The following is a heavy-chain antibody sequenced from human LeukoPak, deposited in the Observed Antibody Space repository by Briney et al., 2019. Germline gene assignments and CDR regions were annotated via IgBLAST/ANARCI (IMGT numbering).Heavy chain of an antibody. CDR1: GYTFTGYY. Sequence: ASVKVSCKASGYTFTGYYMHWVRQAPGQGLEWMGWINPNSGGTNYAQKFQGRVTMTRDTSISTAYMELSRLRSDDTAVYYCARAAAGTGGYVDYWGQGTLVTVSS. CDR3: ARAAAGTGGYVDY. D-gene: IGHD6-13*01. CDR2: INPNSGGT. V-gene: IGHV1-2*02. J-gene: IGHJ4*02.